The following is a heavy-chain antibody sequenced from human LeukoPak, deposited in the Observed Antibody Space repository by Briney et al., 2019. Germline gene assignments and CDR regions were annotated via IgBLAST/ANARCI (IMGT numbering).Heavy chain of an antibody. CDR2: IIPIFGTA. J-gene: IGHJ4*02. Sequence: SVKVSCKASGGTFSSYAISWVRQAPGQGLELMGGIIPIFGTANYAQKFQGRVTITADESTSTAYMELSSLRSKDTAVYYCASGDYVWGSYRPFDYWGQGTLVTVSS. CDR1: GGTFSSYA. V-gene: IGHV1-69*13. D-gene: IGHD3-16*02. CDR3: ASGDYVWGSYRPFDY.